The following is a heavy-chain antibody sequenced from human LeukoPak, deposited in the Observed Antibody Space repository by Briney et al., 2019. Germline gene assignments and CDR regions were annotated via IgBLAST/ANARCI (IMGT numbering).Heavy chain of an antibody. Sequence: SGPAPVKPTRTLTLTCTFSGFSLSTSGMCVSWIRQPPGKALEWLALIDWDDDKYYSTSLKTRLTISKDTSKNQVVLTMTNMDPVDTATYYCARMGGSSSSGGIDYWGQGTLVTVSS. CDR3: ARMGGSSSSGGIDY. V-gene: IGHV2-70*01. J-gene: IGHJ4*02. D-gene: IGHD6-6*01. CDR1: GFSLSTSGMC. CDR2: IDWDDDK.